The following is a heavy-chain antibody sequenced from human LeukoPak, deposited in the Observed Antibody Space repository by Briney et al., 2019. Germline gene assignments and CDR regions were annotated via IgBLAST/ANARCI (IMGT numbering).Heavy chain of an antibody. CDR1: GFTFPTYS. CDR3: TRGPPTGYSTSWNSYYFDY. V-gene: IGHV3-21*01. J-gene: IGHJ4*02. D-gene: IGHD6-13*01. Sequence: GGSLRLSCTVSGFTFPTYSMNWVRQAPGKGLEWFASITATGAATYYADSVQGRFTVSRDNARDSMSLQMNSLRAGDTAVCYCTRGPPTGYSTSWNSYYFDYWGQGTLVTVSS. CDR2: ITATGAAT.